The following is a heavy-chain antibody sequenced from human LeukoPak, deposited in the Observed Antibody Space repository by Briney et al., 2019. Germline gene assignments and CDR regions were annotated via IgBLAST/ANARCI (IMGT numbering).Heavy chain of an antibody. CDR2: IYHSGST. D-gene: IGHD5-18*01. J-gene: IGHJ4*02. CDR3: ARKTAGPDY. V-gene: IGHV4-38-2*01. CDR1: GYSISSGYY. Sequence: SETLSLTCAVSGYSISSGYYWGWIRQPPGKGLEWIGSIYHSGSTYYNPSLKSRVTISVDTSKNQFSLKLSSVTAADTAVYYCARKTAGPDYWGQGTLVTVSS.